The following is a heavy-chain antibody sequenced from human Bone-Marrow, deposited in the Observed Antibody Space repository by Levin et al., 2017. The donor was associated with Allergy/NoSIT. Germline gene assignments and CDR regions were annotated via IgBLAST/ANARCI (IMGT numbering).Heavy chain of an antibody. CDR2: VSYRGST. Sequence: SETLSLTCTVSGGSISSAGYHWTWIRQYPGKGLEWIGYVSYRGSTYFNPSLKSRLAMSIDTSEQHFSLNLTSVSAADTAIYYCARLDGYSFAYWGQGALVTVSS. V-gene: IGHV4-31*03. CDR3: ARLDGYSFAY. D-gene: IGHD1-1*01. CDR1: GGSISSAGYH. J-gene: IGHJ4*02.